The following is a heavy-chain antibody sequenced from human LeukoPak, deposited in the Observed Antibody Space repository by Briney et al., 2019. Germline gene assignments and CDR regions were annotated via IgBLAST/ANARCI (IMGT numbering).Heavy chain of an antibody. D-gene: IGHD3-3*01. Sequence: TGGSLRLSCAASGFTFSGSAMHWVRQASGKGLEWVGRIRSKANSYATAYAASVKGRFTISRDDSKNTAYLQMNSLKTEDTAVYYCTRLRDPGKIFGVVIPSVGAFDIWGQGTMVTVSS. CDR1: GFTFSGSA. CDR2: IRSKANSYAT. CDR3: TRLRDPGKIFGVVIPSVGAFDI. V-gene: IGHV3-73*01. J-gene: IGHJ3*02.